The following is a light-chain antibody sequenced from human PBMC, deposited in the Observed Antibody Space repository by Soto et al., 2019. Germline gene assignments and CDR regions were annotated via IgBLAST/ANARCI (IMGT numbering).Light chain of an antibody. V-gene: IGLV2-14*01. Sequence: QSVLTQPASVSGSPGQSITIYCTGTSSDVGGYNYVSWYQQHPGKAPKLMIYDVRNRPSGVSNRFSGSKSGNTASLTISGVQAEDEADYYCSSYTSSSSYVFGTGTKLTVL. CDR2: DVR. CDR1: SSDVGGYNY. CDR3: SSYTSSSSYV. J-gene: IGLJ1*01.